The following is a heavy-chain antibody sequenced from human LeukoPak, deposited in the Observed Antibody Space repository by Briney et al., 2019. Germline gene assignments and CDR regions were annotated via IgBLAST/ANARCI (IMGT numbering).Heavy chain of an antibody. CDR1: GFTFSSYA. V-gene: IGHV3-23*01. J-gene: IGHJ5*02. CDR2: ISGSGGST. Sequence: GGSLRLSCAASGFTFSSYAMSWVRQAPGKGLEWVSAISGSGGSTYYADSVKGRFTISRDNSKNTPYLQMNSLRAEDTAVYYCAKVRSFVVVVAATWFDPWGQGTLVTVSS. D-gene: IGHD2-15*01. CDR3: AKVRSFVVVVAATWFDP.